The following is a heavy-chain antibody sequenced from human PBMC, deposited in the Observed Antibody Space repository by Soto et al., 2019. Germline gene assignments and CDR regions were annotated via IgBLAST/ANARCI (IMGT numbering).Heavy chain of an antibody. V-gene: IGHV3-30*18. CDR1: GFTSSSYG. CDR3: AKEGGLSGSYYISSSYYFDY. CDR2: ISYDGSNT. J-gene: IGHJ4*02. Sequence: QVQLVESGGGVVQPGRSLRLSCAASGFTSSSYGMHWVRQAPGKGLEWVAIISYDGSNTYYADSVKGRFTISRDNSKNTLYLQMNILRAEDTSVYYCAKEGGLSGSYYISSSYYFDYWGQGTLVTVSS. D-gene: IGHD1-26*01.